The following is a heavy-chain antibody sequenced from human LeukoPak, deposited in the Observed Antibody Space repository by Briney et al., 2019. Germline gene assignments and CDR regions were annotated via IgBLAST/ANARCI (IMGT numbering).Heavy chain of an antibody. CDR2: IKQDGSEK. CDR3: AKEAHSYYYDSSGYYSGLGF. CDR1: GFTFSSYW. D-gene: IGHD3-22*01. J-gene: IGHJ4*02. Sequence: GGSLRLSCAASGFTFSSYWMSWVRQAPGKGLEWVANIKQDGSEKYYADSVKGRFTISRDNSKNTLYLQMNSLRAEDTAVYYCAKEAHSYYYDSSGYYSGLGFWGQGTLVTVSS. V-gene: IGHV3-7*01.